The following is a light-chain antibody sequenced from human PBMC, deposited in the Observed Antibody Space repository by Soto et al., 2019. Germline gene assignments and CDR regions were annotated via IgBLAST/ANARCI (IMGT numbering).Light chain of an antibody. CDR2: DAS. V-gene: IGKV1-5*01. Sequence: DIQMTQSPSTLSASVGDRVTITCRASQSISSWLAWYQQKPGKAPKLLIYDASSLESGVPSRFSGSGSGTEFSLTISCLQPDDFATYYCQQYNSYSWTFGQGTKVDIE. J-gene: IGKJ1*01. CDR1: QSISSW. CDR3: QQYNSYSWT.